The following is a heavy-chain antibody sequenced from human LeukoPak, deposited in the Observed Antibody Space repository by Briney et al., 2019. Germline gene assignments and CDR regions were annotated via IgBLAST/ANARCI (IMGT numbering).Heavy chain of an antibody. Sequence: GGSLRLSCAAAGFTFSTYSMNWVRQAPGKGLEWVSYISSGSSSIYYADSVKDRFTISRDNAKYSLYLQMNSLRAADTAVYYCARDPAGAGIYYDYWGQGTLVTVSS. D-gene: IGHD6-19*01. J-gene: IGHJ4*02. CDR2: ISSGSSSI. V-gene: IGHV3-48*01. CDR3: ARDPAGAGIYYDY. CDR1: GFTFSTYS.